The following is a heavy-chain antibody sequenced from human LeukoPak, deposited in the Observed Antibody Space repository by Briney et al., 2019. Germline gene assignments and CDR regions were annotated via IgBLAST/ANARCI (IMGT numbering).Heavy chain of an antibody. CDR1: GGSISSGSYY. D-gene: IGHD3-3*01. Sequence: SETLSLTCTVSGGSISSGSYYWSWIRQPAGKGLEWIGRIYTSGSTNYNPSLKSRVTISVDTSKNQFSLKLSSVTAADTAVYYCAVGSGYPPTFDYWGQGTLVTVSS. CDR3: AVGSGYPPTFDY. CDR2: IYTSGST. J-gene: IGHJ4*02. V-gene: IGHV4-61*02.